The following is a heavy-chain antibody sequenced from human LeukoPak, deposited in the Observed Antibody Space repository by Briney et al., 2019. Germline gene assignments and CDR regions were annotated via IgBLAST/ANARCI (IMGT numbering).Heavy chain of an antibody. J-gene: IGHJ4*02. CDR2: LDPEDGEI. V-gene: IGHV1-24*01. Sequence: ASVKVSCKVSGYTLTESSMHWVRQAPGKGPEWVGGLDPEDGEITYAQKFQGRVTMTEDTSTDTAYMELNSLRSEDTAVYYCAAEVDSTGWSYYFDSWGQGTLVTVSS. CDR3: AAEVDSTGWSYYFDS. D-gene: IGHD6-19*01. CDR1: GYTLTESS.